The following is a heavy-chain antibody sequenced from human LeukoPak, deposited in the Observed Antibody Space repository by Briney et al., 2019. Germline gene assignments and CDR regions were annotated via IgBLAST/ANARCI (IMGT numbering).Heavy chain of an antibody. V-gene: IGHV3-23*01. CDR1: GFTFGSHG. Sequence: GGSLRLSCVASGFTFGSHGMSWVRQPPGKGLEWVAGISPNGGISCYVDSVKGRFTISRDNAKKTLYLQMNSLSDEDTAVYYCAKDAVTAAYFSYCGQGTLVTASS. CDR3: AKDAVTAAYFSY. D-gene: IGHD6-25*01. J-gene: IGHJ4*02. CDR2: ISPNGGIS.